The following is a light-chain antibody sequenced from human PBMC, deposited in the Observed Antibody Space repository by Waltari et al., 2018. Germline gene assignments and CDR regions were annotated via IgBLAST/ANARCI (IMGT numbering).Light chain of an antibody. Sequence: AIQLTQSPSSLSASVGDRVTIACRASQDINSDLAWYQQKQGKAPKLRIYYASSLQSGVPSRFSGSGSGTDFTLTISSLQPEDFATYHCQHFKTYPITFGQGTRLEIK. CDR3: QHFKTYPIT. V-gene: IGKV1-13*02. CDR2: YAS. J-gene: IGKJ5*01. CDR1: QDINSD.